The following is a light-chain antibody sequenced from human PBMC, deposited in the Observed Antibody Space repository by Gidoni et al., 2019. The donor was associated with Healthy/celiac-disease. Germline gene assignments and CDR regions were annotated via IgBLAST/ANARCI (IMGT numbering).Light chain of an antibody. J-gene: IGLJ1*01. CDR3: SSYTSSRTLYV. CDR2: DVS. V-gene: IGLV2-14*01. Sequence: QSAMTQPASVSGAPGQSSTISCTGTSSDVGRYHYGSWSQQHPGKAPTLILYDVSNRPSGVSNRFSGSNSGTTASLTISGLLSEDEAVYYFSSYTSSRTLYVFGTGTKVTVL. CDR1: SSDVGRYHY.